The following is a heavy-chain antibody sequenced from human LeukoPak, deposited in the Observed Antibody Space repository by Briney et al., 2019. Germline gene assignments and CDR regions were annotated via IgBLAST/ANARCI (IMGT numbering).Heavy chain of an antibody. CDR1: GGTFSSYT. D-gene: IGHD3-22*01. CDR3: ARETEGIVVGNAFDI. CDR2: IIPIFGTA. Sequence: ASVKVSCKASGGTFSSYTFSWVRQAPGQGLEWMGGIIPIFGTANYAQKFQGRVTITADKSTSTAYMELSSLRSEDTAVYYCARETEGIVVGNAFDIWGQGTMVTVSS. J-gene: IGHJ3*02. V-gene: IGHV1-69*06.